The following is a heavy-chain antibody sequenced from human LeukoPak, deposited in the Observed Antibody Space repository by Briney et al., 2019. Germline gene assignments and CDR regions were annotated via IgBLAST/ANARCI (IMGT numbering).Heavy chain of an antibody. V-gene: IGHV1-8*01. CDR1: GYTSTSYD. J-gene: IGHJ6*02. Sequence: ASVKVSCKASGYTSTSYDINWVRQATGQGLEWMGWMNPNSGNTGYAQKFQGRVTMTKNTSISTAYMELSSLRSEDTAVYYCARGLLVVVPAAISWMNYYYYGMDVWGQGTTVTVSS. CDR3: ARGLLVVVPAAISWMNYYYYGMDV. CDR2: MNPNSGNT. D-gene: IGHD2-2*01.